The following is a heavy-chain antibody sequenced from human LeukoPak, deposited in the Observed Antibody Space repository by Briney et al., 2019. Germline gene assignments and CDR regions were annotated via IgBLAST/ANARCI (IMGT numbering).Heavy chain of an antibody. CDR1: GGSISSGGYY. D-gene: IGHD6-13*01. V-gene: IGHV4-31*03. Sequence: SETLSLTCTVSGGSISSGGYYWSWIRQHPGKGLEWIGYIYYSGSTYYNPSLKGRVTISVDTSKNQFSLNLSSVTAADTAVYYCARTSSSWRGYYYYYGMDVWGQGTTVTVSS. CDR3: ARTSSSWRGYYYYYGMDV. CDR2: IYYSGST. J-gene: IGHJ6*02.